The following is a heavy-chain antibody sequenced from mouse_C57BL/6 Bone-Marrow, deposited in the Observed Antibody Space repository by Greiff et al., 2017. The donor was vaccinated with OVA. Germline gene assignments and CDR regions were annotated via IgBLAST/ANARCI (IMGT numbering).Heavy chain of an antibody. CDR3: ARGYYGRFDY. CDR2: ISSGGSYT. CDR1: GFTFSSYG. V-gene: IGHV5-6*01. Sequence: EVNLVESGGDLVKPGGSLKLSCAASGFTFSSYGMSWVRQTPDKRLEWVATISSGGSYTYYPDSVKGRFTISRDNAKNTLYLQMSSLKSEDTAMYYCARGYYGRFDYWGQGTTLTVSS. D-gene: IGHD1-1*01. J-gene: IGHJ2*01.